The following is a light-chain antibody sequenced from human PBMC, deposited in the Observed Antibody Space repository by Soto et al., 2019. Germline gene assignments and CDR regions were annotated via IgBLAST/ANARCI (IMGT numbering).Light chain of an antibody. CDR3: TSYTSSSSLV. V-gene: IGLV2-14*01. Sequence: QSALTQPASVSGSPGQSITLSCTGTSSDVGGYNYVSWYQQHPGKAPKLMIYEVSNRPSGVSYRFSGSKSGNTASLTISGLQAEDEADYYCTSYTSSSSLVFGGGTKLTVL. CDR1: SSDVGGYNY. CDR2: EVS. J-gene: IGLJ3*02.